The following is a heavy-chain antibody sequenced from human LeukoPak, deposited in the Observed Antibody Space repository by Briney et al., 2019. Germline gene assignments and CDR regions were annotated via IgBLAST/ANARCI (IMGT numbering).Heavy chain of an antibody. CDR2: INHSGST. J-gene: IGHJ4*02. Sequence: SETLSLTCPVYVGSFIGYYWRWIRQPPGKGLAWIGEINHSGSTNYNPSLKSRVTISVNTSKNHFSLKLSSVTAADTAVYYCARGRLYSSSWRGYWGQGTLVTVSS. D-gene: IGHD6-13*01. V-gene: IGHV4-34*01. CDR1: VGSFIGYY. CDR3: ARGRLYSSSWRGY.